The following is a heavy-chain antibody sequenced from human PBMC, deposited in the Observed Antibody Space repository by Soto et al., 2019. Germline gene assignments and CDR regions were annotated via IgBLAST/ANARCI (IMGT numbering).Heavy chain of an antibody. CDR3: ARDGAQGDAFDI. Sequence: EVQLVESGGGLVKPGGSLRLSCAASGFTFSSYSMNWVRQAPGKGLEWVSSISSSSSYIYYADSVKGRLTISRDNARNSLYLQMNSLRAEDTAVYYCARDGAQGDAFDIWGQGTMVTVSS. CDR2: ISSSSSYI. J-gene: IGHJ3*02. V-gene: IGHV3-21*01. CDR1: GFTFSSYS.